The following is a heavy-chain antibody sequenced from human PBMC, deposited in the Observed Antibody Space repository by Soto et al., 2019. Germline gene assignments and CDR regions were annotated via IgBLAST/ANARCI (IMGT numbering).Heavy chain of an antibody. Sequence: ASVKVSCKVSGYTLTELSMHWVRQAPGKGLEWMGGFDPEDGETIYAQKFQGRVTMTEDTSTDTAYMELSSLRSEDTAVYYCATGLNYYDFWSGYLTASPGRRGYYYYGMDVWGQGTTVTVSS. V-gene: IGHV1-24*01. D-gene: IGHD3-3*01. J-gene: IGHJ6*02. CDR1: GYTLTELS. CDR3: ATGLNYYDFWSGYLTASPGRRGYYYYGMDV. CDR2: FDPEDGET.